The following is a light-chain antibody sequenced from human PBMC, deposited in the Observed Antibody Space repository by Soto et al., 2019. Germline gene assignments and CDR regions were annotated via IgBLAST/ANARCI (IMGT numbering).Light chain of an antibody. Sequence: QSALTQPASVSGSPGQSITISGTGTSSDVGGYNYVSWYQQHPGKAPKLMIYDVSNRPSGVSNRFSGSKSGNTASRTISGLQAEDEADYYCSSYTSSSTPVVFGGGTKLTVL. J-gene: IGLJ2*01. CDR3: SSYTSSSTPVV. V-gene: IGLV2-14*01. CDR1: SSDVGGYNY. CDR2: DVS.